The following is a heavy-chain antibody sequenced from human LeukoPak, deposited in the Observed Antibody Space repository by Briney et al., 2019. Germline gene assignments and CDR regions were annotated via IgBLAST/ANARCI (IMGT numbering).Heavy chain of an antibody. V-gene: IGHV1-2*02. CDR3: AREAVRTIFGVVIPRFDY. Sequence: ASVKVSCKASGYTFTGYYMHWVRQAPGQGLEWMVWINPNSGGTNYAQKFQGRVTMTRDTSISTAYMELSRLRADDTAVYYCAREAVRTIFGVVIPRFDYWGQGTLVTVSS. CDR1: GYTFTGYY. CDR2: INPNSGGT. J-gene: IGHJ4*02. D-gene: IGHD3-3*01.